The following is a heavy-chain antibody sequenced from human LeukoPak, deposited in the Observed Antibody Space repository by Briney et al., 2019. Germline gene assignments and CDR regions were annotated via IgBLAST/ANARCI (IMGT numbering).Heavy chain of an antibody. J-gene: IGHJ4*02. V-gene: IGHV3-23*01. Sequence: GGSLRLSCAASGFTFSGYAMSWVRQAPGKGLEWVSAISGSGGSTYYADSVKGRFTISRDNSKNTLYLQMNSLRAEDTAVYYCAKEYYDFWSGQNRYDPFDYWGQGTLVTVSS. CDR3: AKEYYDFWSGQNRYDPFDY. CDR1: GFTFSGYA. D-gene: IGHD3-3*01. CDR2: ISGSGGST.